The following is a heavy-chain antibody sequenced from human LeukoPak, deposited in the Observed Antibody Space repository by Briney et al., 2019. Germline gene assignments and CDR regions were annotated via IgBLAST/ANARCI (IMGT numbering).Heavy chain of an antibody. D-gene: IGHD7-27*01. CDR2: ISYDGSNK. Sequence: GGSLRLSCAASGFTFSSYAMHWVRQAPGKGLEWVAVISYDGSNKYYADSVKGRFTLSRDNSKNTLYLQMNSLRAEDTAVYYCARDRLLTGPYYYYGMDVRGQGTTVTVSS. CDR1: GFTFSSYA. J-gene: IGHJ6*02. CDR3: ARDRLLTGPYYYYGMDV. V-gene: IGHV3-30-3*01.